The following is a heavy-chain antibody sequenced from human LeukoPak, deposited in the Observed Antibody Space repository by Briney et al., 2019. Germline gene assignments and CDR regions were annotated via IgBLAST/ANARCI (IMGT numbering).Heavy chain of an antibody. D-gene: IGHD3-3*01. CDR3: ARDDRVFGVVTPYNWFDP. CDR1: GFNFNTYA. Sequence: GGSLRLSCAASGFNFNTYAMHWVRQAPGQGLEWMGWINPNSGGTNYAQKFQGRVTMTRDTSISTAYMELSRLRSDDTAVYYCARDDRVFGVVTPYNWFDPWGQGTLVTVSS. V-gene: IGHV1-2*02. CDR2: INPNSGGT. J-gene: IGHJ5*02.